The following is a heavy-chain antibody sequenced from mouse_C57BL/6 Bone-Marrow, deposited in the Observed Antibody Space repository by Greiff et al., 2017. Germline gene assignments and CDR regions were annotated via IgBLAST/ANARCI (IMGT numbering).Heavy chain of an antibody. J-gene: IGHJ1*03. CDR1: GYSFTGYF. V-gene: IGHV1-20*01. Sequence: VQLQQSGPELVKPGDSVKISCKASGYSFTGYFMNWVMQSHGKSLEWIGRINPYNGDTFYNQKFKGTATLTVDKSSSTAHMELRSLTYEDSAVYYCARERFITTVVARYFDVWGTGTTVTVSS. CDR2: INPYNGDT. D-gene: IGHD1-1*01. CDR3: ARERFITTVVARYFDV.